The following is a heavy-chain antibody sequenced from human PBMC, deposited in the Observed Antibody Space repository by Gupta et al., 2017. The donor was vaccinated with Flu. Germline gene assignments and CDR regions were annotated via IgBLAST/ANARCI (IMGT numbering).Heavy chain of an antibody. D-gene: IGHD6-19*01. Sequence: ATGQGPEWMGWISAYNGNTNYPQKFQGRVTLTTDAPTSTAYMEMRSLTSDDTAMYYWATEGIGPMAGRGTRDYWGQGTLVTVSS. V-gene: IGHV1-18*01. CDR2: ISAYNGNT. J-gene: IGHJ4*02. CDR3: ATEGIGPMAGRGTRDY.